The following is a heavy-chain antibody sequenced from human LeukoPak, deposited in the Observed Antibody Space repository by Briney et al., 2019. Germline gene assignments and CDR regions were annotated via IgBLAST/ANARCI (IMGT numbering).Heavy chain of an antibody. D-gene: IGHD5-12*01. V-gene: IGHV4-61*02. J-gene: IGHJ4*02. CDR1: GGFISSGSYY. CDR3: ARDGYSGNDGL. Sequence: TSETLSLTCTVSGGFISSGSYYWSWIRQPAGKGLEWIGRIYTSGSTNYNPSLKSRVTISVDTSKNQFSLKLSSVTAADTAVYYCARDGYSGNDGLWGQGTLVTVSS. CDR2: IYTSGST.